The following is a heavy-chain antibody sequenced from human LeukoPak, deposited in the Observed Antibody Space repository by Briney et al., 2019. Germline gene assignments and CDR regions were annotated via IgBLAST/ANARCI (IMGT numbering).Heavy chain of an antibody. Sequence: SETLSLTCTVSGGSISSYYWSWIRQPPGKGLEWIGYIYYSGSTNYNPSLKSRVTISVDTSKNQFSLKLSSMTAADTAVYYCARHKGGYSSGWYPDPWGQGTLVTVSS. J-gene: IGHJ5*02. CDR2: IYYSGST. CDR3: ARHKGGYSSGWYPDP. CDR1: GGSISSYY. V-gene: IGHV4-59*01. D-gene: IGHD6-19*01.